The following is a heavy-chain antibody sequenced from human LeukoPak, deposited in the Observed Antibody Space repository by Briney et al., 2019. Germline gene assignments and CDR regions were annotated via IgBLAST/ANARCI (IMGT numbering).Heavy chain of an antibody. Sequence: PGGSLRLSCAASGFTFSSYSMNWVRQAPGKGLEWVSSISSSSSYIYYADSVKGRFTISRDNAKNSLYLQMNSLRAEDTAVYYCAREAVGATYFDYWGQGTLVTVSS. CDR2: ISSSSSYI. D-gene: IGHD1-26*01. V-gene: IGHV3-21*01. CDR1: GFTFSSYS. J-gene: IGHJ4*02. CDR3: AREAVGATYFDY.